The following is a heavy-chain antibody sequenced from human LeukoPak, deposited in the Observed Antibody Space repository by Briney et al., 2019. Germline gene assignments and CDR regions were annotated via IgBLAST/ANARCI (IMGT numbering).Heavy chain of an antibody. V-gene: IGHV3-49*04. CDR2: VRSKVYGGTT. CDR3: TPLGAFDI. J-gene: IGHJ3*02. Sequence: GGSLRLSCTASGFTFGDYAMSWVRQAPGKGLEWVGFVRSKVYGGTTDYAASVKGRFTISRDDSKNIAYLQMDSLKTEDTAVYYCTPLGAFDIWGQGTMVTVSS. CDR1: GFTFGDYA.